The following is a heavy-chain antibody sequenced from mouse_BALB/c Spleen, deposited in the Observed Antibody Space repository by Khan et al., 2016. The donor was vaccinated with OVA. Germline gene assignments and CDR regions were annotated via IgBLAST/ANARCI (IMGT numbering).Heavy chain of an antibody. CDR2: ISDLAYTF. CDR3: ARGGGTATVAY. V-gene: IGHV5-15*02. Sequence: EVELVESGGGLVQPGGSRKLSCAASGFTFSDYGMAWVRQAPGKGPEWVAFISDLAYTFYYADTLTGRFTLSRENAKNTLYLEMSSLRSGDTAMYDCARGGGTATVAYWGQGTLVTVSA. CDR1: GFTFSDYG. D-gene: IGHD1-2*01. J-gene: IGHJ3*01.